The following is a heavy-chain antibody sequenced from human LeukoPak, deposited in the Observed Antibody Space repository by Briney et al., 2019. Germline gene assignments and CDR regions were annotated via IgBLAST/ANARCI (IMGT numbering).Heavy chain of an antibody. V-gene: IGHV4-34*09. D-gene: IGHD3-10*01. CDR3: ARADPMVRGVIDY. Sequence: SETLSLTCAVYGGSFSGYYWSWIRQPPGKGLEWIGEINHSGSTNYNPSLKSRVTISVDTSKNQFSLKLSSVTAADTAVYYCARADPMVRGVIDYWGQGTLVTVSS. CDR1: GGSFSGYY. CDR2: INHSGST. J-gene: IGHJ4*02.